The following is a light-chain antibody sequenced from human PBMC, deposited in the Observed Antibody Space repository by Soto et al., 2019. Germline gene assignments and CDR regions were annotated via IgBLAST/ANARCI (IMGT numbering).Light chain of an antibody. Sequence: EIVMTQSPATLSVSPGERATLSCRASQRVSSTLAWYQQNPCQAPRLLIHGASTRATAIPARFSGSRSGTEFTLTISSLQSEEFAVYYCQQYNNWHLTSGQGTRLAIK. V-gene: IGKV3-15*01. J-gene: IGKJ5*01. CDR3: QQYNNWHLT. CDR1: QRVSST. CDR2: GAS.